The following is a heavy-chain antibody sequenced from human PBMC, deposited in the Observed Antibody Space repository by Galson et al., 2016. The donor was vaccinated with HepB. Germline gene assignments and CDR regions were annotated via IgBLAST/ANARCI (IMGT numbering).Heavy chain of an antibody. Sequence: SVKVSCKASGYTFYNYGISWVRQAPGQGLEWMGWISGYNGHTNYAQRFQGRVTMTTDTSTSTASLEVRSLRSDDTAIYYCARDSDGAPHGEYYYHYYYMDVWGIGTTVTVSS. V-gene: IGHV1-18*01. J-gene: IGHJ6*03. CDR1: GYTFYNYG. D-gene: IGHD3-10*01. CDR3: ARDSDGAPHGEYYYHYYYMDV. CDR2: ISGYNGHT.